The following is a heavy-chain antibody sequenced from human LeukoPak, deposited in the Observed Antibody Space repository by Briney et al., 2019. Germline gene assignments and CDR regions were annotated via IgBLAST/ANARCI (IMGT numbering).Heavy chain of an antibody. D-gene: IGHD4-17*01. V-gene: IGHV4-31*03. CDR2: IYYSGST. J-gene: IGHJ4*02. Sequence: SETLSLTCTVSGGSISSGGYYWSWIRQHPGKGLEWIGYIYYSGSTYYNPSLKRRVTISVDTSKNQFSLKLSSVTAADTAVYYCAMASATVGFDYWGQGTLVTVSS. CDR1: GGSISSGGYY. CDR3: AMASATVGFDY.